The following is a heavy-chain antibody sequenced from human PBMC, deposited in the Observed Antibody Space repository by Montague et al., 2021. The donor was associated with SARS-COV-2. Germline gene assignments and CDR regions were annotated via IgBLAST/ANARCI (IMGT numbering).Heavy chain of an antibody. CDR2: AYYTGRS. Sequence: SETLSLTCTVSGGSITTNFWSWVRQPAGKGLEWVGYAYYTGRSNSSPXFQGRVFISVDTSKNQVSLKLHSVTAADTAIYYCARDTFYYGSETNYVDTFDMWGRGTMATVSS. D-gene: IGHD3-10*01. CDR3: ARDTFYYGSETNYVDTFDM. CDR1: GGSITTNF. J-gene: IGHJ3*02. V-gene: IGHV4-59*01.